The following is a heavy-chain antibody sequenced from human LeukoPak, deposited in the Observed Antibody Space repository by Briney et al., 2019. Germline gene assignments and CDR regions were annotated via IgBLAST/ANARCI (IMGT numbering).Heavy chain of an antibody. J-gene: IGHJ4*02. CDR2: INTYNGNT. D-gene: IGHD3-22*01. Sequence: ASVKVSCKASGYTFTSYGISWVRQAPGQGLEWMGWINTYNGNTNYAQKLQGRVTMTTDTSTSTAYMELRSLRSDDTAVYYCARDFHYYDSSPAYYWGQGTLVTVSS. CDR3: ARDFHYYDSSPAYY. CDR1: GYTFTSYG. V-gene: IGHV1-18*01.